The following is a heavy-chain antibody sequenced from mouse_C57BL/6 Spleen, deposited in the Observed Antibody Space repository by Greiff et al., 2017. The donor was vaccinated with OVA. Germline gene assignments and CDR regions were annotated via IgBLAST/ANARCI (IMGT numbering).Heavy chain of an antibody. CDR2: ISYDGSN. Sequence: EVQLVESGPGLVKPSPSLSLSCSVTGYSFTSGYYCYWIRQFPGNKLEWMGYISYDGSNNYNPSFKNRISITRDTSKNQFFLKLNSVTTEDTATYDCARADYGSSCIFAYWGQGTLVTVSA. V-gene: IGHV3-6*01. D-gene: IGHD1-1*01. CDR3: ARADYGSSCIFAY. J-gene: IGHJ3*01. CDR1: GYSFTSGYY.